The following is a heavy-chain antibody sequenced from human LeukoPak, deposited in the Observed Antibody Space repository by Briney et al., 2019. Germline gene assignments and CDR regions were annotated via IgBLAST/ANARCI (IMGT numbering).Heavy chain of an antibody. CDR2: INHSGST. CDR1: GGSISSSSYY. V-gene: IGHV4-39*07. Sequence: SETLSLTCTVSGGSISSSSYYWGWIRQPPGKGLEWIGEINHSGSTNYNPSLKSRVTISVDTSKNQFSLKLSSVTAADTAVYYCARENSGSYYQGRLYYFDYWGQGTLVTVSS. D-gene: IGHD1-26*01. CDR3: ARENSGSYYQGRLYYFDY. J-gene: IGHJ4*02.